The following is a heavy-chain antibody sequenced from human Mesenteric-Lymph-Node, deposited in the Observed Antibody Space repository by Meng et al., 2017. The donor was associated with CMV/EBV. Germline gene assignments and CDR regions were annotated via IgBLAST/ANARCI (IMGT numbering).Heavy chain of an antibody. J-gene: IGHJ6*02. D-gene: IGHD3-10*01. CDR2: ISWNSGSI. CDR3: ARDLSRVRGVIGYYYYGMDV. Sequence: GGSLRLSCAASGFTFDDYAMHWVRHAPGKGLEWVSGISWNSGSIGYADSVKGRFTISRDNAKNSLYLQMNSLRAEDTAVYYCARDLSRVRGVIGYYYYGMDVWGQGTTVTVSS. V-gene: IGHV3-9*01. CDR1: GFTFDDYA.